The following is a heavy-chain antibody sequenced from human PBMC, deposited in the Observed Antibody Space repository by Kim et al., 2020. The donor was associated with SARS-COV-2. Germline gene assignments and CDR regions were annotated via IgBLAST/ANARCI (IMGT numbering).Heavy chain of an antibody. J-gene: IGHJ5*02. CDR1: GGSISSSSYY. V-gene: IGHV4-39*01. Sequence: SQTLSLTCTVSGGSISSSSYYWGWIRQPPGKGLEWIGNLYYSGSTYYNPSLKSRVTISVDTSKNQFSLKLRSVTAADTAVYYCARSSWVRGVMELFWFDPWGQGTLVTVSS. CDR2: LYYSGST. D-gene: IGHD3-10*01. CDR3: ARSSWVRGVMELFWFDP.